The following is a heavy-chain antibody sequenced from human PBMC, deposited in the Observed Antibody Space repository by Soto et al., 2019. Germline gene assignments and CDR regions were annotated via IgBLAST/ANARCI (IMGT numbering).Heavy chain of an antibody. CDR3: AHRLARGATGLYFQH. V-gene: IGHV1-3*01. J-gene: IGHJ1*01. D-gene: IGHD3-9*01. CDR1: GYTFTSYA. CDR2: INAGNGNT. Sequence: GVSVKVSCKSSGYTFTSYAMHWVRQAPGQRLEWMGWINAGNGNTKYSQKFQGRVTITRDTSASTAYMELSSLRSEDTAVYYCAHRLARGATGLYFQHWGQGTPVTVS.